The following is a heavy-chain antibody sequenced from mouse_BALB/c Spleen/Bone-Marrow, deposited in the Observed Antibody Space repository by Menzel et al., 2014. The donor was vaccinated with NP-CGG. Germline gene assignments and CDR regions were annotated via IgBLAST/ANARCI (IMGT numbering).Heavy chain of an antibody. J-gene: IGHJ2*01. V-gene: IGHV1S130*01. CDR2: GHPTSGNT. Sequence: QVQLQQSGSVLVRPGASVKLSCKTSGYTFTSSWIHWAKQRPGQGLEWIGEGHPTSGNTNYYEKFTDKATLTVDTSSSTASVDLSSLTSEDAAVYYCARHHRYAYSFDYRGQGTTLTVAS. CDR1: GYTFTSSW. CDR3: ARHHRYAYSFDY. D-gene: IGHD2-14*01.